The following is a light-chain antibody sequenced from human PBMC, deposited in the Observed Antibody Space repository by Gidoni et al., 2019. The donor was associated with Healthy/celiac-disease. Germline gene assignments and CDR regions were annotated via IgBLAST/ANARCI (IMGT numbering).Light chain of an antibody. Sequence: SSVLTQPPSVSVAPGKTARITCGGNNIGSKSGHWYQQKPGPAPVLVIYYDSDRPSGIPERFSGSNSGNTATLTISRVEAGDEADYYCQVWDSSSDHPKVFGGGTKLTVL. CDR1: NIGSKS. CDR3: QVWDSSSDHPKV. J-gene: IGLJ2*01. CDR2: YDS. V-gene: IGLV3-21*04.